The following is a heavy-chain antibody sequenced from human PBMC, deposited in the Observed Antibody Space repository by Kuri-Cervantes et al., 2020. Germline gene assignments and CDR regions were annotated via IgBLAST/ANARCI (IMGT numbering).Heavy chain of an antibody. J-gene: IGHJ6*03. V-gene: IGHV3-11*04. CDR3: ARGVGSPPYYYYMDV. CDR1: GFTFSDYY. CDR2: ISSSGSTI. Sequence: GGSLRLSCAASGFTFSDYYMNWVRQAPGKGLEWVSYISSSGSTIYYADSVKGRFTISRDNAKNSLYLQMNSLRAEDTAVYYCARGVGSPPYYYYMDVWGKGTTVTVSS. D-gene: IGHD3-16*01.